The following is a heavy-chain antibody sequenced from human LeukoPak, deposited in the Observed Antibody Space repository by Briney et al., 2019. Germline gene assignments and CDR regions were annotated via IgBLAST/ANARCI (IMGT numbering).Heavy chain of an antibody. CDR2: IIPILGIA. Sequence: SVKVSCKASEGTFSSYAISWVRRAPGQGLEWMGRIIPILGIANYAQKFQGRVTITADKSTSTAYMELSSLRSEDTAVYYCATNYYDSSGYFDYWGQGTLVTVSS. J-gene: IGHJ4*02. CDR1: EGTFSSYA. V-gene: IGHV1-69*04. D-gene: IGHD3-22*01. CDR3: ATNYYDSSGYFDY.